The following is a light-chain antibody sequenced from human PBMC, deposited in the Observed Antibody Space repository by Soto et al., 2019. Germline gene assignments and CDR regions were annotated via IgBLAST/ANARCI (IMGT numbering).Light chain of an antibody. CDR3: QQYGSSPPWT. V-gene: IGKV3-20*01. CDR1: QSVSSSY. Sequence: EIVLTQSPGTLSLSPGERATLSCRASQSVSSSYLAWYQQKPGQAPRLLIYGASSRATGIPDRFSGSGSGTDFPLPISRLEPEDFAVYYCQQYGSSPPWTFGQGTKV. CDR2: GAS. J-gene: IGKJ1*01.